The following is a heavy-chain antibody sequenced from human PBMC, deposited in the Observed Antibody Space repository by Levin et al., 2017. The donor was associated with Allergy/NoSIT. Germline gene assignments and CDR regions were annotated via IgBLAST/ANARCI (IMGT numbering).Heavy chain of an antibody. D-gene: IGHD3-16*02. CDR1: GLTFSEYE. J-gene: IGHJ4*02. V-gene: IGHV3-48*03. CDR3: TTDTPGSSYGLKY. Sequence: PAGGSLRLSCLASGLTFSEYEMNWVRQAPGKGLEWVSFVNTGGFTMHYADSVKGRFSISRDNTKNSVFLQMNSLRAEDTAVYYCTTDTPGSSYGLKYWGQGTLVTVSS. CDR2: VNTGGFTM.